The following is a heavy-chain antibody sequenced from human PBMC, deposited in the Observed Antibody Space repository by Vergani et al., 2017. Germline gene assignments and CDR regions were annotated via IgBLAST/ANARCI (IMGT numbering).Heavy chain of an antibody. D-gene: IGHD3-10*01. Sequence: EVQLVESGGGLVQPGGSLRLSCAASGFTVSSNYMSWVRQAPGKGLEWVSVIYSGGSTYYADSVKGRFTISRDNSKNTLYLQMNSLRAEDTAVYYCAKDPGSGSYHYYYMDVWGKGTTVTVSS. CDR1: GFTVSSNY. J-gene: IGHJ6*03. CDR2: IYSGGST. V-gene: IGHV3-66*01. CDR3: AKDPGSGSYHYYYMDV.